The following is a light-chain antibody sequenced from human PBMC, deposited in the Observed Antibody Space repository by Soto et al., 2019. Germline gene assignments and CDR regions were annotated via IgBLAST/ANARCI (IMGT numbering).Light chain of an antibody. V-gene: IGKV1-5*01. CDR2: DAS. J-gene: IGKJ1*01. CDR1: QSISIW. CDR3: QQYNTYWT. Sequence: DIQMTQSPSTLSASLGDRVTITCRASQSISIWLAWYQQKPGKAPKLLIYDASILESGVPSRFSGSGSGTEFTLTISSLQPDDSATYYCQQYNTYWTFGQGTKVDIK.